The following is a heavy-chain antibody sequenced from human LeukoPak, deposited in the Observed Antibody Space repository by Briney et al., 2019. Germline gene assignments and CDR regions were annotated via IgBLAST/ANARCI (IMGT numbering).Heavy chain of an antibody. CDR1: GDSISSSSYY. D-gene: IGHD4-11*01. CDR3: ARLGIYDYLQDY. CDR2: IYYSGST. V-gene: IGHV4-39*01. Sequence: SETLSLTCTVSGDSISSSSYYWGWIRQPPGKGLEWIGSIYYSGSTYYNPSLKSRVTISVDTSKNQFSLKLSSVTAADTAVYFCARLGIYDYLQDYWGQGTLVSVSS. J-gene: IGHJ4*02.